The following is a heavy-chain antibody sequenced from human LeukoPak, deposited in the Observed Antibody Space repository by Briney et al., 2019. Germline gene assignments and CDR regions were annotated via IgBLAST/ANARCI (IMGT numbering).Heavy chain of an antibody. CDR2: IYYSGST. V-gene: IGHV4-39*07. D-gene: IGHD3-22*01. Sequence: SETLSLTCTVSGGSISSSSYYWVWIRQPPGKGLEWIGSIYYSGSTYYNPSLKSRVTISVDTSKNQFSLKLSSVTAADTAVYYCARAYYYDSSGHGGYFDYWGQGTLVTVSS. CDR3: ARAYYYDSSGHGGYFDY. J-gene: IGHJ4*02. CDR1: GGSISSSSYY.